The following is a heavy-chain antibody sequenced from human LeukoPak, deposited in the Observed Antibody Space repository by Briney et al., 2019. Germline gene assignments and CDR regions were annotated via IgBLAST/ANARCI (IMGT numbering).Heavy chain of an antibody. Sequence: PGGSLRLSCAASGFTFSSYAMSWVRQAPGKGLEWVSAISGSGGSTYYADSVKGRFTISRDNSKNTLYLQMNSLRAEDAAVYYCAKLRLRLDAFDIWGQGTMVTVSS. D-gene: IGHD3-16*01. CDR2: ISGSGGST. CDR3: AKLRLRLDAFDI. CDR1: GFTFSSYA. J-gene: IGHJ3*02. V-gene: IGHV3-23*01.